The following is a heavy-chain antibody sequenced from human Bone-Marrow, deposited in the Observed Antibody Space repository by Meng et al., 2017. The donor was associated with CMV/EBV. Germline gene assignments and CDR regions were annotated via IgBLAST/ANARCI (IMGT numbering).Heavy chain of an antibody. D-gene: IGHD5-24*01. CDR2: ITTYNDNR. V-gene: IGHV1-18*01. J-gene: IGHJ5*02. CDR1: GYDFLNHG. Sequence: ASVKVSCKVSGYDFLNHGISWVRQTPGQGLEWMGWITTYNDNRNYGEKFQDRLSLTTDTSTSTDYMELRSLTSDDTAVYYCARGPMDGVIWFDPWGQGTLVTVSS. CDR3: ARGPMDGVIWFDP.